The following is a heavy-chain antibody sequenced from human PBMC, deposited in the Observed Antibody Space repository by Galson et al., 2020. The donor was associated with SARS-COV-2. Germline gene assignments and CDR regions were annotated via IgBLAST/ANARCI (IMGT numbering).Heavy chain of an antibody. J-gene: IGHJ6*02. Sequence: GESLKISCAASGFTFSSYGMHWVRQAPGKGLEWVAFIRYDGSNKYYADSVKGRFTISRDNSKNTLYLQMNSLRAEDTAVYYCAADYGDYSYYYYYGMDVWGQGTTVTVSS. CDR3: AADYGDYSYYYYYGMDV. CDR1: GFTFSSYG. CDR2: IRYDGSNK. V-gene: IGHV3-30*02. D-gene: IGHD4-17*01.